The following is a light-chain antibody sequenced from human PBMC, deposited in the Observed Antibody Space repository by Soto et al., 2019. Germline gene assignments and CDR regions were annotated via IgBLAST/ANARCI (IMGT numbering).Light chain of an antibody. CDR2: DNN. Sequence: QSVLTQPPSASGAPGQRVTISCSGSNSNIGSNTVNWYQQLPGTAPKLLIYDNNKRPSGVPDRFSDSKSGTSASLAISGLQSEDEADYYRASWDDRLNGLVFGGGTKLTVL. CDR3: ASWDDRLNGLV. CDR1: NSNIGSNT. J-gene: IGLJ2*01. V-gene: IGLV1-44*01.